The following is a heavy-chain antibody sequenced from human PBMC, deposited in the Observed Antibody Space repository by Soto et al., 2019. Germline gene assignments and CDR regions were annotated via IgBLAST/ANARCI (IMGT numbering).Heavy chain of an antibody. Sequence: KTSETLSLTCTVSGGSISSYYWSWIRQPPGKGLEWIGYIYYSGSTNYNPSLKSRVTISVDTSKNQFSLKLSSVTAADTAVCYCARRSNYDFWSGYPSNLYYFDYWGQGTLVTVSS. J-gene: IGHJ4*02. CDR3: ARRSNYDFWSGYPSNLYYFDY. V-gene: IGHV4-59*01. CDR1: GGSISSYY. D-gene: IGHD3-3*01. CDR2: IYYSGST.